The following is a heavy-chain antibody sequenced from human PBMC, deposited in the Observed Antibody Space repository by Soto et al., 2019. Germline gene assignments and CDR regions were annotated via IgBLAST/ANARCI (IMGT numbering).Heavy chain of an antibody. J-gene: IGHJ4*02. CDR1: GYTFTSYY. V-gene: IGHV1-46*01. Sequence: QVQLVQSGAEVKKPGASVKVSCKASGYTFTSYYMHWVRQAPGQGLEWMGIINTSGGSTSYAQKFQGGVTMTRDTSTSTVYMELSSLRSEDTAVYYCAREIGYCISTSCYFDYWGQGTLVTVSS. CDR3: AREIGYCISTSCYFDY. D-gene: IGHD2-2*01. CDR2: INTSGGST.